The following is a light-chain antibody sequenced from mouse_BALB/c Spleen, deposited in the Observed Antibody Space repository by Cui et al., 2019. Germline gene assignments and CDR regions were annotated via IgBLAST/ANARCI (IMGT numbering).Light chain of an antibody. Sequence: QIVLTQSPAIMSASPGETVTMTCSASSSVSYMYWYQQKPGSSPRLLIYDTSNLASGVPVRFSGSGSGTSYSLTISRMEAEDAATYYCQQWSSYPFTFGSGTKLEIK. CDR2: DTS. CDR3: QQWSSYPFT. J-gene: IGKJ4*01. CDR1: SSVSY. V-gene: IGKV4-55*01.